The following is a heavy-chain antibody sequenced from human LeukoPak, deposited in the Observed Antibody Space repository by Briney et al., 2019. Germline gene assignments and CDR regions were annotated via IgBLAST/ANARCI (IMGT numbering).Heavy chain of an antibody. CDR1: GGSISSYY. Sequence: SETLSLACTVSGGSISSYYWSWIRQPAGKGLEWIGRIYTSGSTNYNPSLKSRVTMSVDTSKNLFSLKLTSVTAADSALYYCAKLESPYYYAMDVWGQGTTVTVSS. D-gene: IGHD3-3*01. CDR3: AKLESPYYYAMDV. CDR2: IYTSGST. J-gene: IGHJ6*02. V-gene: IGHV4-4*07.